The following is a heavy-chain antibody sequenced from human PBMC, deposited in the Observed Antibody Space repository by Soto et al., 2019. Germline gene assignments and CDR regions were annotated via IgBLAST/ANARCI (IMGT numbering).Heavy chain of an antibody. J-gene: IGHJ4*01. CDR3: ASSSRNNYEVGTNYYFDY. CDR2: IIPIFGTA. Sequence: QVQLVQSGAEVKKPGSSVKVSCKTSGGTFSTYSIVWVRQAPGEGLEWMGGIIPIFGTANYAQKFQDRVTITTDKSTNSDFMEQSRLKSEDTAMYYLASSSRNNYEVGTNYYFDYWGHGTLVTVSS. D-gene: IGHD3-22*01. CDR1: GGTFSTYS. V-gene: IGHV1-69*06.